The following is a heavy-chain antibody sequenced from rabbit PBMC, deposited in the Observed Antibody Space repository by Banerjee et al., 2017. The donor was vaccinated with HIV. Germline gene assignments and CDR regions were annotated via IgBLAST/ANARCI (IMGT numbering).Heavy chain of an antibody. CDR2: IYGGSSGST. V-gene: IGHV1S40*01. D-gene: IGHD4-1*01. CDR1: GFSFSSGYY. J-gene: IGHJ3*01. CDR3: ARRDTGWGALDL. Sequence: QSLEESGGDLVKPGASLTLTCTASGFSFSSGYYMWWVRQAPGKGLEWIAYIYGGSSGSTYYASWAKGRFTISKTSSTTVTLQMTSLTAADTATYFCARRDTGWGALDLWGQGTLVTVS.